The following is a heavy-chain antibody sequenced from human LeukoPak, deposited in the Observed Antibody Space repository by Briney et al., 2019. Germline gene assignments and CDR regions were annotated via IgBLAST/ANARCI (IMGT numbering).Heavy chain of an antibody. J-gene: IGHJ4*02. V-gene: IGHV1-2*02. CDR1: GYTFTRYY. D-gene: IGHD6-13*01. Sequence: ASVKVSCKASGYTFTRYYMQWVRQAPGQGREGMGWINPNSGGTNYAQKFQGRVTMTRDTSISTAYMELSRLRSDNTAVYYCARCPADSSSGPDYGGQGTLVTVSA. CDR2: INPNSGGT. CDR3: ARCPADSSSGPDY.